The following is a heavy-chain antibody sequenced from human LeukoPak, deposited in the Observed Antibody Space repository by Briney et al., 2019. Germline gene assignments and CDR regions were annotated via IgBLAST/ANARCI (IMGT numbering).Heavy chain of an antibody. J-gene: IGHJ6*03. CDR1: GGSFSGYY. V-gene: IGHV4-34*01. CDR2: INHSGST. D-gene: IGHD6-13*01. CDR3: ARGRSSSWGRYYYYMDV. Sequence: SETLSLTCAVYGGSFSGYYWSWIRQPPEKGLEWIGEINHSGSTNYNPSLKSRVTISVDTSKNQFSLKLSSVTAADTAVYYCARGRSSSWGRYYYYMDVWGKGTTVTVSS.